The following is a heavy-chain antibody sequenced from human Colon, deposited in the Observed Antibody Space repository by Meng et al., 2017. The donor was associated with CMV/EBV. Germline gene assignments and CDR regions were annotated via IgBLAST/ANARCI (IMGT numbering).Heavy chain of an antibody. CDR3: VRSSGWSLFDY. CDR1: GYTFSDYY. D-gene: IGHD6-19*01. V-gene: IGHV1-2*02. Sequence: VPVMQSGAGVKEPGASVKVSCKTSGYTFSDYYMHWVRQAPGQGLEWMGWIRSDGSATNYAQKFRGRVTMTRDASVSTAYMELSGLTSDDTAVYFCVRSSGWSLFDYWGPGALVTVSS. CDR2: IRSDGSAT. J-gene: IGHJ4*02.